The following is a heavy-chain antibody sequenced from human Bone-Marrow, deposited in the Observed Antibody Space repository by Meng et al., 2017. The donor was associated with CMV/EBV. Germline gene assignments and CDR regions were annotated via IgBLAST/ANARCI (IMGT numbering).Heavy chain of an antibody. D-gene: IGHD3-22*01. Sequence: ASVKVSCKASGYTFTGYYMHWVRQAPGQGLEWMGWINPNSGGTNYAQKFQGRVTMTRDTSISTAYMELSRLRSDDTAVYYCAREGYDSSGSPIGDAFDIWGQGTRVT. CDR3: AREGYDSSGSPIGDAFDI. CDR1: GYTFTGYY. CDR2: INPNSGGT. J-gene: IGHJ3*02. V-gene: IGHV1-2*02.